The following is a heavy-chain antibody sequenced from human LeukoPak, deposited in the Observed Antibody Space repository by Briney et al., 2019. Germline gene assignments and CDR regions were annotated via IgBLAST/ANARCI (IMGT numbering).Heavy chain of an antibody. D-gene: IGHD1-26*01. CDR3: AAVSIVGAIDYDY. J-gene: IGHJ4*02. CDR2: ISVGSGNT. V-gene: IGHV1-58*02. CDR1: GFTFTSSA. Sequence: AASVKVSCKTSGFTFTSSAMHWVRQARGQRLEWIGWISVGSGNTNYAQKFQERVTITSDISTSTAYMELSSLRAEDTDVYYCAAVSIVGAIDYDYWGQGTLVTVSS.